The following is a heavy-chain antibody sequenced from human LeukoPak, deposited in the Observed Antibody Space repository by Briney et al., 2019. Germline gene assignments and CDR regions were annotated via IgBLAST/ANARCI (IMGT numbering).Heavy chain of an antibody. J-gene: IGHJ4*02. CDR3: ARGNGGSYSYYFDY. V-gene: IGHV4-39*07. CDR1: GGSISSSSYY. D-gene: IGHD1-26*01. CDR2: IYYSGST. Sequence: SETLSLTCTVSGGSISSSSYYWGWIRQPPGKGLEWIGSIYYSGSTYYNPSLKSRVTISVDTSKNQFSLKLSSVTAADTAVYYCARGNGGSYSYYFDYWGQGTLVTVSS.